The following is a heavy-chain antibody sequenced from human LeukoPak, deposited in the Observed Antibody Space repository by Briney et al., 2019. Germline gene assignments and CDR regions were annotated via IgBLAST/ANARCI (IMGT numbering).Heavy chain of an antibody. J-gene: IGHJ4*02. Sequence: PSETLSLTCAVYGGSFSGYYWSWIRQPPGKGLEWIGEITHSGSTNYIPSLKSRVTISVDTSKNQFSLKLSSVTAPDTAVYYCAREGYYYGSGSYYPAHFDYWGQGTLVTVSS. D-gene: IGHD3-10*01. V-gene: IGHV4-34*01. CDR2: ITHSGST. CDR1: GGSFSGYY. CDR3: AREGYYYGSGSYYPAHFDY.